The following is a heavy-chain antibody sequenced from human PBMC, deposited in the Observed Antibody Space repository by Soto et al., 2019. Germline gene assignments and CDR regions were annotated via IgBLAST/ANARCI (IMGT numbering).Heavy chain of an antibody. CDR1: GGSISSGGYY. D-gene: IGHD2-2*01. V-gene: IGHV4-39*01. Sequence: PSETLSLTCTVSGGSISSGGYYWSWIRQHPGKGLDWIGFIYYSGSTYYNPSLKSRVTISVDTSKNQFSLKLSSVTAADTAVYYCARLKSCSSTSCYVNPYYFDYWGQGTLVTVSS. CDR3: ARLKSCSSTSCYVNPYYFDY. CDR2: IYYSGST. J-gene: IGHJ4*02.